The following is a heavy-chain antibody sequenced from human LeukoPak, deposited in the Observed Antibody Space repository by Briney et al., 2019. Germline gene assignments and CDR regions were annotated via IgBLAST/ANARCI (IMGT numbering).Heavy chain of an antibody. Sequence: KTSETLSLTCTVSGGSISSSNYYWGWIRQPPGKGLEWIGSIYYTGSTYCNPSLKSRVTLSVDTSKNQFSLRLTSLTAADTAVYYCSSSRATIGDGFDYWGQGTLVTVSS. CDR1: GGSISSSNYY. CDR2: IYYTGST. J-gene: IGHJ4*02. V-gene: IGHV4-39*01. D-gene: IGHD5-24*01. CDR3: SSSRATIGDGFDY.